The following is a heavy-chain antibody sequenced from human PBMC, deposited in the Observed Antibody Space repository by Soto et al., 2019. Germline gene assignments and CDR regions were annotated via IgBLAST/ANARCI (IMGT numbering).Heavy chain of an antibody. Sequence: PGGSLRLSCAASGFTFSSYWMSWVRQAPGKGLEWVANIKQDGSEKYYVDSVKGRFTISRDNAKNSLYLQMNSLRAEDTAVYYCARFREGDFWSGYYTSWFDPWGQGTLVTVS. D-gene: IGHD3-3*01. J-gene: IGHJ5*02. CDR3: ARFREGDFWSGYYTSWFDP. CDR1: GFTFSSYW. CDR2: IKQDGSEK. V-gene: IGHV3-7*01.